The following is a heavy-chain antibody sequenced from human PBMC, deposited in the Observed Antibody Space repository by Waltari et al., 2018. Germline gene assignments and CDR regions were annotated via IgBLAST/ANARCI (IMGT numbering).Heavy chain of an antibody. CDR1: GDYMSSSYW. V-gene: IGHV4-4*02. CDR3: ARDRGRGLYLDT. J-gene: IGHJ4*02. D-gene: IGHD2-15*01. Sequence: QLQLQQSGPGLVQPSESLSLTCAVSGDYMSSSYWWSWVRQPPGKGLEWIGQIHRSGRTNYNPSLESRVTMSIDTSNNQFSLKVPSATAADTAVYYCARDRGRGLYLDTWGQGTLVTVSP. CDR2: IHRSGRT.